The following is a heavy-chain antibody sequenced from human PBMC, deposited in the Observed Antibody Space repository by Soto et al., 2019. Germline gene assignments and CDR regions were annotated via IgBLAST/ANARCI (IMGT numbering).Heavy chain of an antibody. CDR1: GGSISSSSYY. CDR3: ARHPDGDYGDWFDP. CDR2: IYYSGST. Sequence: QLQLQESGPGLVKPSETLSLTCTVSGGSISSSSYYWGWIRQPPGKGLEWIGSIYYSGSTYYNPSLKSRVTISVDTSKNQFSLKLSSVTAADTAVYYCARHPDGDYGDWFDPWGQGTLVTVSS. J-gene: IGHJ5*02. D-gene: IGHD4-17*01. V-gene: IGHV4-39*01.